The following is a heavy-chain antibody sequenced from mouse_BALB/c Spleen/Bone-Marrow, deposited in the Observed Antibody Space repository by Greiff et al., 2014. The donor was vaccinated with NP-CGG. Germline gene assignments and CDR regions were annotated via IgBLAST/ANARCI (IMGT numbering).Heavy chain of an antibody. D-gene: IGHD2-2*01. V-gene: IGHV1S41*01. CDR3: ARERYGYDGWYFDV. CDR1: GYTFTNYW. Sequence: DLVKPWASVKLSCKASGYTFTNYWINWIKQRPGQGLEWIGRIAPGSGSTYYNEMFKGKTTLTVDTSSSTAYIQLSSLSSEDSDVYFCARERYGYDGWYFDVWGAGTTVTVSS. CDR2: IAPGSGST. J-gene: IGHJ1*01.